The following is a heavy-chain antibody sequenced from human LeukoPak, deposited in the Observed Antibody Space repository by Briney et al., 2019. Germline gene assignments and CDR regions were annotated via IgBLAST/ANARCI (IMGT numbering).Heavy chain of an antibody. CDR2: INSDGSST. Sequence: GGSLRLSCAASGFTFSSYCMHWVRQAPGKGLVWVSRINSDGSSTSYAASVDGRFITSSTNAKNTPYQKINIIRAEDTAVYYCASGPYYYDSSGYYFHWGQGALVTVSS. D-gene: IGHD3-22*01. CDR1: GFTFSSYC. J-gene: IGHJ4*02. V-gene: IGHV3-74*01. CDR3: ASGPYYYDSSGYYFH.